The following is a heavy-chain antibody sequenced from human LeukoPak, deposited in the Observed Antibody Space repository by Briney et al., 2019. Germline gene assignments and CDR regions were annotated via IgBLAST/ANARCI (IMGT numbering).Heavy chain of an antibody. Sequence: GVLRLSCAASGFTFSSYSMHWVRQAPGKGLEWVSSISSSSIYIYYVDSVKGRFTISRDNAKKSLYLQMNSLRAEDTAVYYCARDGLGDLDYWGQGTLVTVSS. CDR3: ARDGLGDLDY. J-gene: IGHJ4*02. D-gene: IGHD3-16*01. CDR1: GFTFSSYS. CDR2: ISSSSIYI. V-gene: IGHV3-21*01.